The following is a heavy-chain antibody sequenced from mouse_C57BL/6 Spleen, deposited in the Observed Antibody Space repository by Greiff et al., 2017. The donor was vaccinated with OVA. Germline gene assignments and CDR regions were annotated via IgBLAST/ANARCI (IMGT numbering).Heavy chain of an antibody. V-gene: IGHV5-9-1*02. Sequence: EVKVVESGEGLVKPGGSLKLSCAASGFTFSSYAMSWVRQTPEKRLEWVAYISSGGDYIYYADTVKGRFTISRDNARNTLYLQMSSLKSEDTAMYYCTRGGDDDGNYFDYWGQGTTLTVSS. CDR1: GFTFSSYA. CDR2: ISSGGDYI. CDR3: TRGGDDDGNYFDY. D-gene: IGHD2-4*01. J-gene: IGHJ2*01.